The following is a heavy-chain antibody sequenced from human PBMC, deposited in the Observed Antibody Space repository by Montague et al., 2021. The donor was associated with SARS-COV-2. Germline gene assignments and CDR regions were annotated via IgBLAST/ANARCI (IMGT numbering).Heavy chain of an antibody. Sequence: TNYNPSLKSRVTISVDTSKNQFSLKLSSVTAADTAVYYCALGFVYWGQGDLVTVSS. CDR2: T. V-gene: IGHV4-59*01. D-gene: IGHD7-27*01. J-gene: IGHJ4*02. CDR3: ALGFVY.